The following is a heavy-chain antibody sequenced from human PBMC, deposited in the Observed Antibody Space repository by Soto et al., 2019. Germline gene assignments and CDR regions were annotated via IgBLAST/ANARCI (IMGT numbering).Heavy chain of an antibody. D-gene: IGHD3-16*02. CDR1: GFTFSSYS. Sequence: LRLSCAASGFTFSSYSMNWVRQAPGKGLEWVSSISSSSSYIYYADSVKGRFTISRDNAKNSLYLQMNSLRAEDTAVYYCAKDSPFGVVIVMSAFDIWGPGTMVTVSS. V-gene: IGHV3-21*01. CDR3: AKDSPFGVVIVMSAFDI. J-gene: IGHJ3*02. CDR2: ISSSSSYI.